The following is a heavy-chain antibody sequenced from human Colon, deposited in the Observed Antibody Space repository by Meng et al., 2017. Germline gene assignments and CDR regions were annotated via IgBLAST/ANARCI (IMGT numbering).Heavy chain of an antibody. CDR2: VSHTGST. D-gene: IGHD1-26*01. J-gene: IGHJ4*02. CDR1: GGSISNGFFF. Sequence: QVAVQEPGPGLVKPSQTLSLTCIVSGGSISNGFFFWSWIRQHPLKGLEWIGSVSHTGSTSYNPSIQSLVTISRDTPKNQFSLNLTSVTAADTAVYFCARGSGTLRHFDYWGQGTLVTVSS. V-gene: IGHV4-31*01. CDR3: ARGSGTLRHFDY.